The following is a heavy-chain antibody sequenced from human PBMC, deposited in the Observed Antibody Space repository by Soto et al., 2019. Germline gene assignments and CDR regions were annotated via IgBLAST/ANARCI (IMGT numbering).Heavy chain of an antibody. Sequence: VASVKVSCKASGYTFTSYGISWVRQAPGQGLEWMGWISAYNGNTNYAQKLQGRVTMTTDTSTSTAYMELRSLRSDDTAVYYCAREVVVTTNYYGMDVWGQGTTVTVSS. CDR2: ISAYNGNT. D-gene: IGHD2-21*02. CDR1: GYTFTSYG. CDR3: AREVVVTTNYYGMDV. V-gene: IGHV1-18*01. J-gene: IGHJ6*02.